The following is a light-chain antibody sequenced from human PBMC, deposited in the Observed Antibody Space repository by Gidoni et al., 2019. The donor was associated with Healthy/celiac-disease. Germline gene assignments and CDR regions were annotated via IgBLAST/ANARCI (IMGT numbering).Light chain of an antibody. CDR1: QSITNN. CDR2: YAS. Sequence: EIVLTQSPATLSFSPGEAATLSCTSSQSITNNLAWYQQKPGQPPRLLSFYASTRATRVPARFSASGSGTDFTLTISSLDLEDFAIYYCQQRSNWPRGTFGGGTKLEIK. V-gene: IGKV3-11*01. CDR3: QQRSNWPRGT. J-gene: IGKJ4*01.